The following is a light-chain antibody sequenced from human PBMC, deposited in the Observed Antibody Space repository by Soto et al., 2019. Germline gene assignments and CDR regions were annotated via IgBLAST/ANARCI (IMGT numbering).Light chain of an antibody. V-gene: IGKV4-1*01. CDR1: QSVLYSSNNKNY. CDR3: QQSYTTPYT. J-gene: IGKJ2*01. Sequence: DIVMTQSPDSLAVSLGERATINCKSSQSVLYSSNNKNYLTWYQQKPGQPPKLLIYWTSTRESRVPDRFSGSGSGTDFTLTISSLQAEDVAVYYCQQSYTTPYTFGQGTKLEIK. CDR2: WTS.